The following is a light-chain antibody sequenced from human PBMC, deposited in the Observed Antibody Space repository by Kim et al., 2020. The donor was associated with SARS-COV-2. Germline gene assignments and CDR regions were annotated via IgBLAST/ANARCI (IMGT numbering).Light chain of an antibody. CDR2: AAS. Sequence: DIQMTQSPSSLSASVGDRVTITCRASQSISTYLNWYQQRPGKAPKLLIYAASSLPSGVPPRFSGSGSGTDFTLTISSLQPEDFATYYCQQGYSTFGQGTKLEI. J-gene: IGKJ2*01. CDR1: QSISTY. V-gene: IGKV1-39*01. CDR3: QQGYST.